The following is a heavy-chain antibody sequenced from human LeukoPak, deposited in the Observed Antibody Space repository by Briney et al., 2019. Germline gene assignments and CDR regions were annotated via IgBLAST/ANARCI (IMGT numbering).Heavy chain of an antibody. V-gene: IGHV4-61*02. CDR3: ARGRDGYRNDAFDI. CDR2: IYTSGST. D-gene: IGHD5-24*01. J-gene: IGHJ3*02. CDR1: GGSNRSGIYY. Sequence: MTSETLSLTCTVSGGSNRSGIYYWSWIRQPAGKGLEWIGRIYTSGSTNYNPSLKSRVTISVDTSKNQFSLKLSSVTAADTAVYYCARGRDGYRNDAFDIWGQGTMVTVSS.